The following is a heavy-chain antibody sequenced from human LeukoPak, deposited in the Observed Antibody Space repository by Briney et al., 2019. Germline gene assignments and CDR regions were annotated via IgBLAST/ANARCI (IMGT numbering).Heavy chain of an antibody. CDR2: IKTDGSIT. V-gene: IGHV3-74*01. CDR1: GFSFSVFW. J-gene: IGHJ4*02. CDR3: ANPPYYYDSSGYADY. D-gene: IGHD3-22*01. Sequence: GGSLRLSCAASGFSFSVFWMHWVRQAPGKGPVWVSRIKTDGSITDYADSVKGRFTISRDNSKNTLYLQMNSLRAEDTAVYYCANPPYYYDSSGYADYWGQGTLVTVSS.